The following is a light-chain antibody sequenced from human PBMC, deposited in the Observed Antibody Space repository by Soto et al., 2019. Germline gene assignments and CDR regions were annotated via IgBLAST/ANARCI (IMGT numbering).Light chain of an antibody. V-gene: IGLV1-51*01. CDR3: GTWDSSLSYV. J-gene: IGLJ1*01. Sequence: QSVLTQPPSVSAAPGQKVTISCSGSSSNIGNNYVSWYQQLPGTAPKLLTYDNNKRPSGIPDRFSGSKSGTSATLGITGLQTGDEADYYCGTWDSSLSYVFGTGTKVTVL. CDR2: DNN. CDR1: SSNIGNNY.